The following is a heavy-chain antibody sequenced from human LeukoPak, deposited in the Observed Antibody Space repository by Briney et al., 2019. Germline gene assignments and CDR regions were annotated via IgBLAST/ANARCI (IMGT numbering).Heavy chain of an antibody. CDR1: SVSISSSGYS. Sequence: SETLSLTCAVSSVSISSSGYSWSWIRQPPGKGLEWLGYIYHSGSTYFNPSLNSRVTISLDKSKNQFSLKLSSVTAADTAVYYCARARSSGWYGPYYFDYWGQGTLVTVSS. D-gene: IGHD6-19*01. J-gene: IGHJ4*02. V-gene: IGHV4-30-2*01. CDR2: IYHSGST. CDR3: ARARSSGWYGPYYFDY.